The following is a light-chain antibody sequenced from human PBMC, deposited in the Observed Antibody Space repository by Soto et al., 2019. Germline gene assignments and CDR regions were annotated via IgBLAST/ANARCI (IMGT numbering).Light chain of an antibody. Sequence: QSVVTQPPSASGTPGQRVTISCSGSTSNIGSKFVYWYQQNPGTAPKLLIYANDQLPSGVPDRFSGSKSGTSASLAISGLRSEDEADYYCVAWDGTLSAWVFGGGTKLTVL. CDR3: VAWDGTLSAWV. CDR2: AND. CDR1: TSNIGSKF. J-gene: IGLJ3*02. V-gene: IGLV1-47*01.